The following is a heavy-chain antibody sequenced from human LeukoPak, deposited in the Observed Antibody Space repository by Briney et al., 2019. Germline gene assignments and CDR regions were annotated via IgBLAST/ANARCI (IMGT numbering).Heavy chain of an antibody. D-gene: IGHD3-10*01. CDR1: GYSIRSGYY. J-gene: IGHJ3*02. CDR3: ARLGNYGSGSSAFDI. V-gene: IGHV4-38-2*02. CDR2: IYHSGST. Sequence: SETLSLTCTVSGYSIRSGYYWGWIRQSPEKGLEWIGNIYHSGSTDYNPSLKSRVTILLDTSMNQFSLKLASVTAADTAVYYCARLGNYGSGSSAFDIWGQGTMVTVSS.